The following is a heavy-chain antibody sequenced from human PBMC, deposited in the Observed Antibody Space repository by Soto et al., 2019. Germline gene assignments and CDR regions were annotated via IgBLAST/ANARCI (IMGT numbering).Heavy chain of an antibody. CDR1: GYTLTRYA. J-gene: IGHJ4*02. D-gene: IGHD2-21*02. CDR3: ARNSFISGDDDSYYFDY. V-gene: IGHV1-3*01. Sequence: ALVKVSCKASGYTLTRYAMHWVRQAPGQRPEWMGWINPGNGDTKYSENLQGRVTFARDTSASTTYMELGSLRSEDTAVYFCARNSFISGDDDSYYFDYWGQGTPVTVSS. CDR2: INPGNGDT.